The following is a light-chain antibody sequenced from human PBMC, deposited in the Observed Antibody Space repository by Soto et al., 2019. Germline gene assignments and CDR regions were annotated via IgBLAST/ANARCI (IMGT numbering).Light chain of an antibody. J-gene: IGKJ5*01. CDR1: QSVSSN. Sequence: IGRPQSTETLSVSPGERATLSCRASQSVSSNLAWYQQKPGQAPRLLIYGASTRATGIPARFSGSGSGTDFTLTINRLEPEDFALYHCQQYGRSLITVGQGTRLEI. CDR2: GAS. V-gene: IGKV3-15*01. CDR3: QQYGRSLIT.